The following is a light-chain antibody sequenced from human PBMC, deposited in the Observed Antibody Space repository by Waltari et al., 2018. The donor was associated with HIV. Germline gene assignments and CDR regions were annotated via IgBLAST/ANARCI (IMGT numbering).Light chain of an antibody. CDR2: EVN. Sequence: QSALTQPASVSGSPGQSIPISCTGSTLDVGPYTFFSWYQHHPRTAPQLIIYEVNRRPSGISYRFSASKSGDAASLTISGLQAEDEADYYCSSYTRTRTLVFGSGTKVTVL. CDR1: TLDVGPYTF. J-gene: IGLJ1*01. CDR3: SSYTRTRTLV. V-gene: IGLV2-14*01.